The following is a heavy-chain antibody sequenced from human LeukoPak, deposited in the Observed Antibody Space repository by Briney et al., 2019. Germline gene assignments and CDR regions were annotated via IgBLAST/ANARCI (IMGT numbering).Heavy chain of an antibody. CDR2: ISSSSSAI. D-gene: IGHD1-26*01. Sequence: PGGSLRLSCAASGFTFSNYGMNWVRQAPGKGLEWVSYISSSSSAIYYADSVKGRFTISRDNAKNSLYLQMNSLRAEDTAVYSCARDRRNTGSFFDSWGQGSLVTVSS. CDR3: ARDRRNTGSFFDS. V-gene: IGHV3-48*01. J-gene: IGHJ4*02. CDR1: GFTFSNYG.